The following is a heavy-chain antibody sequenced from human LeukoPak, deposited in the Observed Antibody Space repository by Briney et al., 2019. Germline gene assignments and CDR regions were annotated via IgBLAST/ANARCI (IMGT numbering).Heavy chain of an antibody. CDR3: AKASREYSSTWYH. CDR2: VSGTGDST. Sequence: GGSLRLSCAASGFTFNNYVMSWVRQAPGKGLEWVSSVSGTGDSTYYADFVKGRFTISRDNFKNRLYLQMNSLRDDDTAVYYCAKASREYSSTWYHWGQGTLVTVSS. V-gene: IGHV3-23*01. D-gene: IGHD6-13*01. J-gene: IGHJ4*02. CDR1: GFTFNNYV.